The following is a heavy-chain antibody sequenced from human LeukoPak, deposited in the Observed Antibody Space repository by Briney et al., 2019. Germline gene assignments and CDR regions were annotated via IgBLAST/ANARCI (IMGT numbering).Heavy chain of an antibody. J-gene: IGHJ4*02. CDR2: INGDGGST. D-gene: IGHD4-17*01. CDR1: GFTFSSYW. V-gene: IGHV3-74*01. CDR3: ARGYGDYVAY. Sequence: GGSLRLSCAASGFTFSSYWMHWVRQAPGKGLVWVSRINGDGGSTTYADSVKGRFTISRDNAKNTLYLQMNSLRDEDTAVYYCARGYGDYVAYWGQGTLVTVSS.